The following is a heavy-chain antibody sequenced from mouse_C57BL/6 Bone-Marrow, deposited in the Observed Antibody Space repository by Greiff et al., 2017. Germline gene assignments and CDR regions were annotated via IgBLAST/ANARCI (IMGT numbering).Heavy chain of an antibody. Sequence: EVKLMESGGGLVQPGGSLKLSCAASGFTFSDYYLYWVRQTPEKRLEWVAYISNGGGSTYYPDTVKGRFTISRDNAKNTLYLQMSRLKSEDTAMYYCARGRPWFAYWGQGTLVTVSA. V-gene: IGHV5-12*01. CDR1: GFTFSDYY. CDR2: ISNGGGST. J-gene: IGHJ3*01. CDR3: ARGRPWFAY.